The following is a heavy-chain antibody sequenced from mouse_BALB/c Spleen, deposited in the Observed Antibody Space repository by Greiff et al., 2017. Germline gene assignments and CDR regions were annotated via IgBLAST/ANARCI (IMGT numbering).Heavy chain of an antibody. CDR2: IDPANGNT. CDR1: GFNIKDSY. Sequence: EVQLQQSGAELVKPGASVKLSCTASGFNIKDSYMHWVKQRPEQGLEWIGRIDPANGNTKYDPKFQGKATMTADTSSNTAYLQLSSLTSEDTAVYYCAREVRRAMDYWGQGTSVTVSS. CDR3: AREVRRAMDY. J-gene: IGHJ4*01. V-gene: IGHV14-3*02. D-gene: IGHD2-14*01.